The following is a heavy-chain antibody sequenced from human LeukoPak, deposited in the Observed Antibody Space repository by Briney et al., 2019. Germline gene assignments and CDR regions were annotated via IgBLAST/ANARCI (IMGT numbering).Heavy chain of an antibody. CDR3: AKGGPSYYYDSSGFGHFDY. J-gene: IGHJ4*02. D-gene: IGHD3-22*01. Sequence: GGSLRLSCAASGFTFSDYYMSWIRQAPGKGLEWVSLISWNAADIYYADSMKGRFTISRDNSKNSLYLQMNSLRTEDTALYYCAKGGPSYYYDSSGFGHFDYWGQGTLVTVSS. V-gene: IGHV3-43*01. CDR1: GFTFSDYY. CDR2: ISWNAADI.